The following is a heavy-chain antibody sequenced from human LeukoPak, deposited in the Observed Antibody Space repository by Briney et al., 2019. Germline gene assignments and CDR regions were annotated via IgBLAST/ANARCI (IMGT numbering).Heavy chain of an antibody. J-gene: IGHJ4*02. CDR2: VYHSGSI. Sequence: PSETLSLTCTVSGRSISGYYWSWLRQPPGQGLEWVGSVYHSGSIYYNPSLKSRVIMSVDTSKNQFSLKLSSLTAADTAIYYCAREIYYDSSAYDYWGQGTLVTVSS. V-gene: IGHV4-38-2*02. CDR1: GRSISGYY. D-gene: IGHD3-22*01. CDR3: AREIYYDSSAYDY.